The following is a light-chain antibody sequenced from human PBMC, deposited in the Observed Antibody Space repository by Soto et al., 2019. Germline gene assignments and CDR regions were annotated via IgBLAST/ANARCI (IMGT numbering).Light chain of an antibody. CDR1: SSDVGGYNY. CDR3: SSYTSSSPHV. V-gene: IGLV2-14*01. J-gene: IGLJ1*01. Sequence: QSALTQPASLSGSPGQSITISCTGTSSDVGGYNYVSWYQQHPGKAPKLMIYEVSNRPSGVSNRFSGSKSGNTASLTISGLQAEDEADYYCSSYTSSSPHVFGTGTKLTVL. CDR2: EVS.